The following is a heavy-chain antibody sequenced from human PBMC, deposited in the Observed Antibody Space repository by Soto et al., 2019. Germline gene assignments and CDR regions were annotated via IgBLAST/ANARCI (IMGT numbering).Heavy chain of an antibody. CDR3: ARVGYSSGWYIT. CDR1: GGSVSSGSYY. V-gene: IGHV4-61*01. J-gene: IGHJ5*02. CDR2: IYYSGST. D-gene: IGHD6-19*01. Sequence: QVQLQESGPGLVKPSETLSLTCTVSGGSVSSGSYYWSWIRQPPGKGLEWIGYIYYSGSTNYNPSLKSRVTISVDTSKNQFSLKLSSVTAADTAVYYCARVGYSSGWYITWGQGTLVTVSS.